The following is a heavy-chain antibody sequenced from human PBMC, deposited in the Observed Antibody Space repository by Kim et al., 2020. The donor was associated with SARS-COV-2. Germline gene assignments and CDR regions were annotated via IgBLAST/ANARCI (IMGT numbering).Heavy chain of an antibody. V-gene: IGHV3-30*18. CDR3: AKDGGDYDYVWGSYRPNIHYYFDY. J-gene: IGHJ4*02. CDR1: GFTFSSYG. CDR2: ISYDGSNK. Sequence: GSLRLSCAASGFTFSSYGMHWVRQAPGKGLEWVAVISYDGSNKYYADSVKGRFTISRDNSKNTLYLQMNSLRAEDTAVYYCAKDGGDYDYVWGSYRPNIHYYFDYWGQGTLVTVSS. D-gene: IGHD3-16*02.